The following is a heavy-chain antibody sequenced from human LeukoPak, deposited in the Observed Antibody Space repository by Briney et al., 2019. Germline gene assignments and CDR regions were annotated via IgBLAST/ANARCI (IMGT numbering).Heavy chain of an antibody. CDR2: ISGSGGSI. CDR3: AKASYDFWSGYPQYFDY. Sequence: GGSLRLSCAASGFTFSSYAMSWVRQAPGKGLEWVSAISGSGGSIYYADSVKGRFTISRDNSKNTLYLQMNSLRAEDTAVYYCAKASYDFWSGYPQYFDYWGQGTLVTVSS. CDR1: GFTFSSYA. J-gene: IGHJ4*02. V-gene: IGHV3-23*01. D-gene: IGHD3-3*01.